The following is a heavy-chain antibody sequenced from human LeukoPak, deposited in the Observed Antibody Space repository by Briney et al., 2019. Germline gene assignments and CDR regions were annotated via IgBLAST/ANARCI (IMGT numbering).Heavy chain of an antibody. CDR3: AKTYYYDSSGFSAFDP. Sequence: GGSLRLSCAASGFTFSSYGMHWVRQAPGKGLEWVAVISYDGSNKYYAGSVKGRFTISRDNSKNTLYLQMNSLRAEDTAVYYCAKTYYYDSSGFSAFDPWGQGTLVTVSS. V-gene: IGHV3-30*18. D-gene: IGHD3-22*01. CDR2: ISYDGSNK. CDR1: GFTFSSYG. J-gene: IGHJ5*02.